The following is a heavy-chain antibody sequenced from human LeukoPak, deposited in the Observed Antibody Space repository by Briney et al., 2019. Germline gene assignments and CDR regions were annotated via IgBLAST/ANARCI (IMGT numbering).Heavy chain of an antibody. V-gene: IGHV3-11*05. D-gene: IGHD6-25*01. CDR1: GFSLSDHR. J-gene: IGHJ6*02. CDR2: IATGSRFT. CDR3: ARDLAADKRALDV. Sequence: PGGSLRLSCVASGFSLSDHRMTWIRQAPGKGLEWLSFIATGSRFTEWADSVRGRFTISRDDATNSLYLQLNNLRADDTAVYYCARDLAADKRALDVWGQGTAVIVAS.